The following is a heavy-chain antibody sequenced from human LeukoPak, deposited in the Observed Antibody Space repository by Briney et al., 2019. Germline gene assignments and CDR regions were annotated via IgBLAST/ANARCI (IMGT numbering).Heavy chain of an antibody. CDR3: ARDRWFDP. V-gene: IGHV4-31*03. CDR2: IHYSGST. Sequence: SETLSLTCTVSGGSISSGGYYWSWIRQNPGKGLEWIGYIHYSGSTYYNPSLKSRVTISVDTSDNQFSLKLSSVTAADTAVYYCARDRWFDPWGQGTLVTVSS. CDR1: GGSISSGGYY. J-gene: IGHJ5*02.